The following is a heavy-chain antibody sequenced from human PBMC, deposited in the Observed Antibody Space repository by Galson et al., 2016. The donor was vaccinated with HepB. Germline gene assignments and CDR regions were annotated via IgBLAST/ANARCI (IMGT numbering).Heavy chain of an antibody. CDR2: IRGSGYDT. V-gene: IGHV3-23*01. J-gene: IGHJ4*02. CDR3: AKLMGDWGDRSTGFVDY. CDR1: GFTFSSYI. D-gene: IGHD1-1*01. Sequence: SLRLSCAASGFTFSSYIMSWVRQAPGKRLEWVAAIRGSGYDTSYNDPAKGRFTISKDKSKNTVYLHMNNRRAEDTAIYYCAKLMGDWGDRSTGFVDYWGQGTLVTVSS.